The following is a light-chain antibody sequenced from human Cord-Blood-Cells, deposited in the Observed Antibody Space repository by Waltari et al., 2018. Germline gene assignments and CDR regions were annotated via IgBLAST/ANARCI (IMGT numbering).Light chain of an antibody. V-gene: IGLV2-23*01. CDR3: CPYAGSSPNWV. CDR1: SSDVGSYNL. CDR2: EGS. Sequence: QSALTQPASVSGSPGQSITISCTGTSSDVGSYNLVSWYQQHPGKAPKLMIYEGSKRPSGVSNRFSGSKSGNTASLTISGLQAEDEADYYCCPYAGSSPNWVFGGGTKLTVL. J-gene: IGLJ3*02.